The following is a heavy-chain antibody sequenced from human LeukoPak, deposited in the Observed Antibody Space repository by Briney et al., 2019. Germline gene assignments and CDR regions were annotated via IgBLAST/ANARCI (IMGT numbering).Heavy chain of an antibody. J-gene: IGHJ6*03. CDR1: GFTFSSYS. CDR2: ISSSSSYI. D-gene: IGHD2-2*01. Sequence: PGGSLRLPCAASGFTFSSYSMNWVRQAPGKGLEWVSSISSSSSYIYYADSVKGRFTISRDNAKNSLYLQMNSLRAEDTAVYYCARATGYCSSTSCYSPPYMDVWGKGTTVTVSS. V-gene: IGHV3-21*01. CDR3: ARATGYCSSTSCYSPPYMDV.